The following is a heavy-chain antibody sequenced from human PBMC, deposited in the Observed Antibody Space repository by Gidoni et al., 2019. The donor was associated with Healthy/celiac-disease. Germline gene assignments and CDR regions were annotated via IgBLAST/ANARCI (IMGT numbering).Heavy chain of an antibody. V-gene: IGHV3-7*03. CDR1: GFAISNFW. CDR2: IKQDASEI. D-gene: IGHD1-26*01. CDR3: TRGFGWELHD. Sequence: VQMVESGGALVQPGGSLRLSCAASGFAISNFWMSWVRQSPGKLLQWVANIKQDASEIYYADSVKGRFTISRDNAKNSLYLQMNSLRGDDTAVYFCTRGFGWELHDWGQGTLVTVSS. J-gene: IGHJ4*02.